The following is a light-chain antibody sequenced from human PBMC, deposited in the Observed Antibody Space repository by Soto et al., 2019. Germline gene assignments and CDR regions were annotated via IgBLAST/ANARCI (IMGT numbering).Light chain of an antibody. CDR3: AAWDDRRNGVV. CDR2: RNN. Sequence: QSVLTQPPSASGTPGQRVTMSCSGSRSNIGSYSVNWYQQLPGTAPKLLMYRNNQRPSGVPDRFSGSKSGTSASLAISGLQSEDEADYYCAAWDDRRNGVVFGGGTKVTVL. CDR1: RSNIGSYS. V-gene: IGLV1-44*01. J-gene: IGLJ3*02.